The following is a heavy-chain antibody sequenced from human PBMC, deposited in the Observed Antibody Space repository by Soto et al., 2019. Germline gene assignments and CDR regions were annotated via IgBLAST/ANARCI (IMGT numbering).Heavy chain of an antibody. J-gene: IGHJ6*02. V-gene: IGHV3-73*01. D-gene: IGHD1-20*01. CDR1: GFTFSGSA. Sequence: GGSLRLSCAASGFTFSGSAMHRVRQASGKGLEWVGRIRSKANSYATAYAASVKGRFTISRDDSKNTAYLQMNSLKTEDTAVYYCTRLGYNWNDGYYYYGMDVWGQGTTVTVSS. CDR3: TRLGYNWNDGYYYYGMDV. CDR2: IRSKANSYAT.